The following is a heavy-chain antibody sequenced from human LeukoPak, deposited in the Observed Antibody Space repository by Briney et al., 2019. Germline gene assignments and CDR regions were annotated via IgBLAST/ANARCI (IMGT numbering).Heavy chain of an antibody. CDR2: INHSGST. V-gene: IGHV4-34*01. J-gene: IGHJ6*02. CDR1: GGSFSGYY. Sequence: SETLSLTCAVYGGSFSGYYWSWIRQPPGKGLEWIGEINHSGSTNYNPSLKSRVTISVGTSKNQFSLKLSSVTAADTAVYYCARNIVVVPAARPRGMDVWGQGTTVTVSS. D-gene: IGHD2-2*01. CDR3: ARNIVVVPAARPRGMDV.